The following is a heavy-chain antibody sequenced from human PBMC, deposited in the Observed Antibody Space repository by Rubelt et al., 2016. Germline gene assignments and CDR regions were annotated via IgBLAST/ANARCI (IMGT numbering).Heavy chain of an antibody. V-gene: IGHV1-2*05. CDR1: GYTFTSYY. CDR3: ARGGAAAAGDF. D-gene: IGHD6-13*01. CDR2: INPSSGAT. J-gene: IGHJ4*02. Sequence: QVQLVQSGAEVKKPGASVKVSCKASGYTFTSYYMHWVRQAPGQGLEWMGRINPSSGATNYAQKFQGRVTLTRDTSISTAYMELSRLTSDDTVVYYCARGGAAAAGDFWGQGTLVTVSS.